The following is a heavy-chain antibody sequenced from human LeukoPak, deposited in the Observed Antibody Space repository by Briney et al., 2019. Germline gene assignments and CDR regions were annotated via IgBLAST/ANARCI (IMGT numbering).Heavy chain of an antibody. J-gene: IGHJ4*02. CDR3: ARAEYSSSWYGV. CDR2: IYYSGST. V-gene: IGHV4-59*01. Sequence: SETLSLTCTVSGGSISSYYWSWIRRPPGKGLEWIGYIYYSGSTNYNPSLKSRVTISVDTSKNQFSLKLSSVTAADTAVYYCARAEYSSSWYGVWGQGTLVTVSS. CDR1: GGSISSYY. D-gene: IGHD6-13*01.